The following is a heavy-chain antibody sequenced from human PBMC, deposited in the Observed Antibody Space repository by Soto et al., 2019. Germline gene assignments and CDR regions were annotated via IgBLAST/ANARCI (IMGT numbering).Heavy chain of an antibody. D-gene: IGHD2-15*01. J-gene: IGHJ6*02. CDR1: GGTFSSYA. CDR3: ARNDCSGGSCYSYSLRPYYYGMDV. V-gene: IGHV1-69*13. Sequence: SVKVSCKASGGTFSSYAISWVRQAPGQGLEWMGGIIPIFGTANYAQKFQGRVTITADESTSTAYMELSSLRSEDTAVYYCARNDCSGGSCYSYSLRPYYYGMDVWGQGTTVTSP. CDR2: IIPIFGTA.